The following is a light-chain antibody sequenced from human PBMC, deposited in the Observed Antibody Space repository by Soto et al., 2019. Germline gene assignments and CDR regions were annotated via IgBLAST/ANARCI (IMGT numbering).Light chain of an antibody. CDR1: QDVGRW. Sequence: DIQMTQSPSSLSASVGDTVTITGLSSQDVGRWLSWYQQKPGKAPKILIFAASSLQSGVPSRFSGSGSGTDFTLTITSLQSEDFATYYCQHAKSFPVTFGQGTRLEIK. CDR2: AAS. CDR3: QHAKSFPVT. V-gene: IGKV1D-12*01. J-gene: IGKJ5*01.